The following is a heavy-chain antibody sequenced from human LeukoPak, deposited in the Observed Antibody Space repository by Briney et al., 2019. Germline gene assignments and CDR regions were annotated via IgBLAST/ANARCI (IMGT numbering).Heavy chain of an antibody. CDR3: ARDALAAGYRLEWYYFDY. D-gene: IGHD2-2*01. Sequence: GGSLRLSCAASGFTFSTNTMNWVRQAPGKGLEWVSSISSSSSYIYYADSVKGRFTISRDNAKNSLYLQMNSLRAEDTAVYYCARDALAAGYRLEWYYFDYWGQGTLVTVSS. J-gene: IGHJ4*02. CDR1: GFTFSTNT. V-gene: IGHV3-21*01. CDR2: ISSSSSYI.